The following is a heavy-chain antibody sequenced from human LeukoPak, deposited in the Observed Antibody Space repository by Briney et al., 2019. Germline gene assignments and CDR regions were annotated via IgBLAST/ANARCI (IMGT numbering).Heavy chain of an antibody. CDR3: AGGEYDFWSGYYLGGLY. J-gene: IGHJ4*02. CDR2: ISSSGGTT. CDR1: GFTFSSYA. Sequence: GGSLRLSCAASGFTFSSYAMSWVRQAPGKGLEWVSAISSSGGTTYYADSVKGRFTISRDNSKNTVYLQMRSLRAEDTAVYYCAGGEYDFWSGYYLGGLYWGQGTLVTVSS. V-gene: IGHV3-23*01. D-gene: IGHD3-3*01.